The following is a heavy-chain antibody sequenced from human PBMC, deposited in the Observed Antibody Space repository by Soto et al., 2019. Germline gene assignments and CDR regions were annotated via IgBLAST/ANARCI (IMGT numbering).Heavy chain of an antibody. CDR2: INHSGST. V-gene: IGHV4-34*01. CDR1: GGPFIASY. D-gene: IGHD2-8*02. CDR3: ARDKITGLFDY. J-gene: IGHJ4*02. Sequence: PSETLSLTYAFYGGPFIASYWPLNRQPPGAGLEWIGEINHSGSTNYNPSLKSRVTISVDTSKNQFSLKLTSVTAADTAVYYCARDKITGLFDYWGQGTLVTVSS.